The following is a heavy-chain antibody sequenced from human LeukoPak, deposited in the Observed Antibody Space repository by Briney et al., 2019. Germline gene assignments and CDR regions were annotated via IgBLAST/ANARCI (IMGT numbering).Heavy chain of an antibody. V-gene: IGHV3-48*04. Sequence: GGSLRLSCEASGFTFSSYSMDWVRQAPGKGREWVSYISSSGSTIYYADSVKGRFTISRDNAKNSLYLQMNSLRAEDTAVYYCARPCSRAKGYYYMHVWGQGTTVTVSS. J-gene: IGHJ6*03. D-gene: IGHD3-10*02. CDR3: ARPCSRAKGYYYMHV. CDR2: ISSSGSTI. CDR1: GFTFSSYS.